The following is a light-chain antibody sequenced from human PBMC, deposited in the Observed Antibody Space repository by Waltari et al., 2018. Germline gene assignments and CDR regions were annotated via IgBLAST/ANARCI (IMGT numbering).Light chain of an antibody. J-gene: IGKJ4*01. CDR2: DAS. CDR1: QDISNY. Sequence: DIQMTQSPSSLSASVGDRVTITCQASQDISNYLNCYQQKPGKAPKLLIYDASNLETGFPSRFSGSGSGTDFTFTISSLQPEDIATYYCQQYDNLPLTFGGGTKVEIK. CDR3: QQYDNLPLT. V-gene: IGKV1-33*01.